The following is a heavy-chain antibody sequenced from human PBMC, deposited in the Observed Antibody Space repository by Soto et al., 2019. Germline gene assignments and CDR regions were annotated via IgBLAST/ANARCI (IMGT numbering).Heavy chain of an antibody. D-gene: IGHD3-10*01. J-gene: IGHJ4*02. CDR2: IYHSGST. V-gene: IGHV4-38-2*01. CDR1: GYSISSGYY. Sequence: SETLSLTCAVSGYSISSGYYWGWIRQPPGKGLEWIGSIYHSGSTYYNPSLKSRVTISVDTSKNQFSLKLSSVTAADTAVYYCQGFGGTYLDYWGQGTLVTVSS. CDR3: QGFGGTYLDY.